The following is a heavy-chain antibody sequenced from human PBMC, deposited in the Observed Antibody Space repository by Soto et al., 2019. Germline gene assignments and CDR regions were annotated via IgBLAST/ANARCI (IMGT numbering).Heavy chain of an antibody. CDR2: INVGNDNT. D-gene: IGHD6-19*01. Sequence: QVQLVQSGAEVKRPGASVTVSCKASGYTFSNYVIQWVRQAPGQRLEWMGWINVGNDNTYSSKRFQGRVTITSDTSAGVAYMEVRSLRPEDTAVYYCASDSGIAVAYAFDFWGQGTLVTVSS. CDR3: ASDSGIAVAYAFDF. CDR1: GYTFSNYV. J-gene: IGHJ3*01. V-gene: IGHV1-3*01.